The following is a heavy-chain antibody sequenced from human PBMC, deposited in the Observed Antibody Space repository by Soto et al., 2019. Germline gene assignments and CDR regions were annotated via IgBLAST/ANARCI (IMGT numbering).Heavy chain of an antibody. Sequence: PGGSLRLSCVASGFILSSYEMNWVRQAPGKGLEWVSYISSSGNKIYYADSVKGRFTISRDNAKNSLYLQMNSLRAEDTAVYYCATLDVEMSATEYYYGMDVWGQGTTVTVSS. CDR3: ATLDVEMSATEYYYGMDV. CDR2: ISSSGNKI. V-gene: IGHV3-48*03. CDR1: GFILSSYE. D-gene: IGHD3-16*01. J-gene: IGHJ6*02.